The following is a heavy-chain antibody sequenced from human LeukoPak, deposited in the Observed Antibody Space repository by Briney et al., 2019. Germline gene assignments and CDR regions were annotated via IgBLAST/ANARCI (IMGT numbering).Heavy chain of an antibody. CDR3: ARGFNDYVWGSYPRTLGAFDI. J-gene: IGHJ3*02. CDR2: IYHSGST. CDR1: GGSLSSSNW. Sequence: PSETLSLTCAVSGGSLSSSNWWSRVRQPPGKGLEWIGVIYHSGSTNYNPSLKSRVTISVDKSKNQFSLKLSTVTAADTAVYYCARGFNDYVWGSYPRTLGAFDIWGQGTMVTVSS. V-gene: IGHV4-4*02. D-gene: IGHD3-16*02.